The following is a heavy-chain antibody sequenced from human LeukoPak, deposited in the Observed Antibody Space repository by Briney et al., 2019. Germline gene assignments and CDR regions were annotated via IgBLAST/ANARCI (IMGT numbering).Heavy chain of an antibody. CDR2: MYYSGNT. V-gene: IGHV4-59*12. J-gene: IGHJ5*02. Sequence: SETLSLTCTVSGGSISSYYWSWIRQPPGKGLEWIGYMYYSGNTNYNPSLKSRVTISVDTSKNQFSLNLSSVTAADTAVYYCARDRGYGPSVGWFDPWGQGTLVTVSS. CDR1: GGSISSYY. CDR3: ARDRGYGPSVGWFDP. D-gene: IGHD5-12*01.